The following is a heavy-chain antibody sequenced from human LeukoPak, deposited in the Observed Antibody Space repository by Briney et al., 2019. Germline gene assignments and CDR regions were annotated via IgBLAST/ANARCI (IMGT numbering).Heavy chain of an antibody. V-gene: IGHV1-8*01. Sequence: GAPVKVSCKASGYTFTSYDINWVRQATGQGLEWMGWMNPNSGNTGYAQKFQGRVTMTRNTSISTAYMELSSLRSEDTAVYYCAREAPGQWLVDYWGQGTLVTVSS. CDR2: MNPNSGNT. D-gene: IGHD5-12*01. J-gene: IGHJ4*02. CDR3: AREAPGQWLVDY. CDR1: GYTFTSYD.